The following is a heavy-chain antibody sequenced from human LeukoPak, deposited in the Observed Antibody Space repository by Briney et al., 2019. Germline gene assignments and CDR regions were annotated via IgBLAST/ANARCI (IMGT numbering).Heavy chain of an antibody. J-gene: IGHJ6*03. D-gene: IGHD1-26*01. CDR3: ARAPIEWELLDGLDYYYMDV. V-gene: IGHV1-18*01. CDR2: ISAYNGNT. CDR1: GYTFTSYG. Sequence: ASVKDSCKASGYTFTSYGISWVRQAPGQGLEWMGWISAYNGNTNYAQKLQGRATMTTETSTSTAYMELRSLRSDDTAVYYSARAPIEWELLDGLDYYYMDVWGKGTTVTVSS.